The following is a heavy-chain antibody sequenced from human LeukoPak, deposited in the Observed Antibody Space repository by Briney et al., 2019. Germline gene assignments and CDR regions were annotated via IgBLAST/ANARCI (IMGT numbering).Heavy chain of an antibody. J-gene: IGHJ5*02. V-gene: IGHV3-23*01. CDR1: GFTFSSYG. D-gene: IGHD1-26*01. CDR2: ISGSGGST. Sequence: GGSLRLSCAASGFTFSSYGMTWVRQAPGKGLEGVSAISGSGGSTYYADSVKGRFTISRDNSKNTLYLQMNSLRAEDTAVYYCAKELIMSGSYQDWFDPWGQGTLVTVSS. CDR3: AKELIMSGSYQDWFDP.